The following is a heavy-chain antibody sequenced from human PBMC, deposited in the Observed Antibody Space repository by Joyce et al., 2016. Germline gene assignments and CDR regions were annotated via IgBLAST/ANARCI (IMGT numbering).Heavy chain of an antibody. V-gene: IGHV4-61*01. J-gene: IGHJ6*02. D-gene: IGHD3-10*01. CDR2: IYNIETT. Sequence: HLQESGPGLVKPSETLSLTCTISGDSFSGTSYYWSWIRQSPGKGLEWLGVIYNIETTHYKPSLGGRLSISVGAAKKQFSLRLTSVTSADTAVYYRATSLPSRVGGFQFFGMDVWGQGTTVIVS. CDR1: GDSFSGTSYY. CDR3: ATSLPSRVGGFQFFGMDV.